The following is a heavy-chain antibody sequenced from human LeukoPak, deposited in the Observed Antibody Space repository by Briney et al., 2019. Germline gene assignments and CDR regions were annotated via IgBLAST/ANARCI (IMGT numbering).Heavy chain of an antibody. CDR3: ARGPGDFAASDI. D-gene: IGHD1-14*01. V-gene: IGHV3-7*01. J-gene: IGHJ3*02. CDR1: GFTITSYW. CDR2: IKENGNEQ. Sequence: PGGSLRLSCEASGFTITSYWMSWVRQAPGKGPEWVAHIKENGNEQYYADSVKGRFTISRDNVKQSLGLQMNSLRVEDTAVYYCARGPGDFAASDIWGQGTMVTVSS.